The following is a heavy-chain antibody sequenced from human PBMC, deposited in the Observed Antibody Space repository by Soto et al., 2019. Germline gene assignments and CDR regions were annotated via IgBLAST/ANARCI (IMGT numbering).Heavy chain of an antibody. Sequence: SETLSLTCAVYGGSFSGYYWSWIRQPPGKGLEWIGEINHSGGTNYNPSLKSRVTISVDTSKNQFSLKLSSVTAADTAVYYCARSDILTGNDYWGQGTLVTVSS. CDR1: GGSFSGYY. CDR2: INHSGGT. V-gene: IGHV4-34*01. D-gene: IGHD3-9*01. J-gene: IGHJ4*02. CDR3: ARSDILTGNDY.